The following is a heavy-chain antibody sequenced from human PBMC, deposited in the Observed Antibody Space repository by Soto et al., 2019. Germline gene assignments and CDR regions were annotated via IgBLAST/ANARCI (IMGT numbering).Heavy chain of an antibody. V-gene: IGHV1-58*02. CDR2: IVVGSGNT. CDR1: GYTFTGHY. Sequence: GASVKVSCKASGYTFTGHYMHWVRQARGQRLEWIGWIVVGSGNTNYAQKFQERVTITRDMSTSTAYMELSSLRSEDTAVYYCAARPWCSGGSCYPRYWGQGTLVTVSS. J-gene: IGHJ4*02. D-gene: IGHD2-15*01. CDR3: AARPWCSGGSCYPRY.